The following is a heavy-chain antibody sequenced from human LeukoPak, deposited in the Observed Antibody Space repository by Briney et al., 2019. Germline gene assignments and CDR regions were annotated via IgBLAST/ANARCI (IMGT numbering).Heavy chain of an antibody. J-gene: IGHJ4*02. D-gene: IGHD3-16*02. CDR1: GFTFSSYA. CDR3: ARDNQSDYVWGSYRYKGYFDY. V-gene: IGHV3-30-3*01. Sequence: GGSLRLSCAASGFTFSSYAMHWVRQAPGKGLEWVAVISYDGSNKYYGASVNGRFTISRDNSNNTLYLQMNSLRAEDTAVYYCARDNQSDYVWGSYRYKGYFDYWGQGTLVTVSS. CDR2: ISYDGSNK.